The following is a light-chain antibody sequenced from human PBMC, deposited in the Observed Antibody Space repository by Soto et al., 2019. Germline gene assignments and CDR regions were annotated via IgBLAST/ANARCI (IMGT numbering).Light chain of an antibody. CDR2: AAS. V-gene: IGKV3-20*01. CDR1: QSVTSRH. J-gene: IGKJ2*01. Sequence: EVVLTQSPGTLSLSPGERATLSCRASQSVTSRHLAWYQQKPGQAPRLLIYAASSRATGIPDRFSGAGSGTEFSLTISRLQPEDLAVYFCVQYESPALYTFGQGTKLEIK. CDR3: VQYESPALYT.